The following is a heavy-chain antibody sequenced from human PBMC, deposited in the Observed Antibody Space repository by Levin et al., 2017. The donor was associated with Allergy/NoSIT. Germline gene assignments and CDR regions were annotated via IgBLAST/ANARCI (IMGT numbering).Heavy chain of an antibody. J-gene: IGHJ4*02. V-gene: IGHV4-34*01. CDR2: INHSGST. D-gene: IGHD2-15*01. Sequence: PSETLSLTCAVYGGSFSGYYWSWIRQPPGKGLEWIGEINHSGSTNYNPSLKSRVTISVDTSKNQFSLKLSSVTAADTAVYYCARGRFCSGGSCRPPDYFDYWGQGTLVTVSS. CDR1: GGSFSGYY. CDR3: ARGRFCSGGSCRPPDYFDY.